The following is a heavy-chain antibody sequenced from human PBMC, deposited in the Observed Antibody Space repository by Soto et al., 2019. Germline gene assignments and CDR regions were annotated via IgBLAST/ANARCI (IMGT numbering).Heavy chain of an antibody. Sequence: SETLSLTCTVSGGSIISGGYYCICIRQHPWNGLEWIGYIYYSGSTYYNPSLKSRVTISVDTSKNQFSLKLSSVTAADTAVYYCARDRVVRTGPIPTYYFDYWGQGTLVTVSS. D-gene: IGHD2-15*01. CDR2: IYYSGST. CDR3: ARDRVVRTGPIPTYYFDY. V-gene: IGHV4-31*03. CDR1: GGSIISGGYY. J-gene: IGHJ4*02.